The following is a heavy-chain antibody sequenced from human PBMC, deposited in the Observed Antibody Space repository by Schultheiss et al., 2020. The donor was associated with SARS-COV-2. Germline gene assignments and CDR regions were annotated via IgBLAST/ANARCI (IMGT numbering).Heavy chain of an antibody. V-gene: IGHV4-61*10. CDR2: INHSGST. Sequence: SETLSLTCTVSGGSISSGSYYWSWIRQPAGKGLEWIGEINHSGSTNYNPSLKSRVTISVDTSKNQFSLKLSSVTAADTAVYYCARHRSGWLVYRWFDPWGQGTRVNVAS. CDR3: ARHRSGWLVYRWFDP. D-gene: IGHD6-19*01. CDR1: GGSISSGSYY. J-gene: IGHJ5*02.